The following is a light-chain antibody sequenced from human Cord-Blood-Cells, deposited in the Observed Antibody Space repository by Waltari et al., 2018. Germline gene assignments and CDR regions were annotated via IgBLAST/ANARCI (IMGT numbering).Light chain of an antibody. J-gene: IGKJ1*01. CDR3: QQYNSYSLWT. Sequence: IQMTQSPSTLSASVGDRVTTTCRASQSISSWLAWYQQKPGKAPKLLIYKASSLESGVPSRFSGSGSGTEFTLTISSLQPDDFATYYCQQYNSYSLWTFGQGTKVEIK. CDR2: KAS. V-gene: IGKV1-5*03. CDR1: QSISSW.